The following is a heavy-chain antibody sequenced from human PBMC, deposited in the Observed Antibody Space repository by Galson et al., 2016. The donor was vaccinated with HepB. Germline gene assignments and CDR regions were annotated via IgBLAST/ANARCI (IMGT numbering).Heavy chain of an antibody. Sequence: SLRLSCAASGFTFSSYVIHWVRQVPGKGLEWVAVISYDGSNRYYADSVKGRFTISRDNSKSTLYLQMNSLRAGDTAVYYCAKDFRSSTHRLLPYFDYWGQGTLVTVSS. CDR2: ISYDGSNR. D-gene: IGHD2/OR15-2a*01. V-gene: IGHV3-30*18. J-gene: IGHJ4*03. CDR1: GFTFSSYV. CDR3: AKDFRSSTHRLLPYFDY.